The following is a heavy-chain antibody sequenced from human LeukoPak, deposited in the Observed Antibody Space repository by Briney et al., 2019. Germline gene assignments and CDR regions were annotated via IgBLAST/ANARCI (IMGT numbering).Heavy chain of an antibody. D-gene: IGHD2-21*01. CDR3: AKSPYSGGMDV. CDR2: INWNSGSI. V-gene: IGHV3-9*01. J-gene: IGHJ6*03. Sequence: GGSLRLSCAASAFTFDDYAMHWVRHAPGKGLEWVSGINWNSGSIGYADSVKGRFTISRDNAKNSLYLHMNSLRAEDTALYYCAKSPYSGGMDVWGKGTTVTVSS. CDR1: AFTFDDYA.